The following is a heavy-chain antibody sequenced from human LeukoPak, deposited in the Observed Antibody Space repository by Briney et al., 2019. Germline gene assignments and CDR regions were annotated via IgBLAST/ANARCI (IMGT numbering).Heavy chain of an antibody. CDR2: IIPIFGTT. Sequence: GASVKVSCKASGGTFSSYAISWVRQAPGQGLEWMGGIIPIFGTTNYAQKFQDRVTITADKSTSTAYMELSSLRSEDTAVYYCARSRFLEWLGFDYWGQGTLVTVSS. CDR1: GGTFSSYA. J-gene: IGHJ4*02. V-gene: IGHV1-69*06. CDR3: ARSRFLEWLGFDY. D-gene: IGHD3-3*01.